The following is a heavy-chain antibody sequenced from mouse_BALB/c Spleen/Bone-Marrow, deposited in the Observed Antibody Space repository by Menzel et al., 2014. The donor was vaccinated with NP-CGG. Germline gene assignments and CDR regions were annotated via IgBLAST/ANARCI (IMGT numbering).Heavy chain of an antibody. CDR3: ASSLYSFALYFAV. CDR2: INPYNDGT. J-gene: IGHJ1*01. CDR1: GRTFNSYV. Sequence: EVQLQQPGPELVKPGASVKMSCKASGRTFNSYVMHCVKPKPGQGLEWIGYINPYNDGTKYNEKFKGKATLTSDKSSSTTYMDHSSLASQDFAAYSSASSLYSFALYFAV. D-gene: IGHD2-12*01. V-gene: IGHV1-14*01.